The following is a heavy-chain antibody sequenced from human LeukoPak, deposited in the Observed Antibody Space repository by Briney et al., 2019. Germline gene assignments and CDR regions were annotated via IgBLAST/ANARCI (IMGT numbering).Heavy chain of an antibody. J-gene: IGHJ5*02. Sequence: ASVKVSCKASGYTFTGYYMHWVRQAPGQGLEWMGIINPSGGSTSYAQKFQGRVTMTRDTSTSTVYMELSSLRSEDTAVYYCARDRAPLAAAGTIWFDPWGQGTLVTVSS. CDR2: INPSGGST. CDR3: ARDRAPLAAAGTIWFDP. D-gene: IGHD6-13*01. CDR1: GYTFTGYY. V-gene: IGHV1-46*01.